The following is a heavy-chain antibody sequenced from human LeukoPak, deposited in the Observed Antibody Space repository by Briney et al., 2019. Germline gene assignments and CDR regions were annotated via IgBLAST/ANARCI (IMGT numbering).Heavy chain of an antibody. CDR2: ISWNSGSI. J-gene: IGHJ4*02. D-gene: IGHD6-19*01. Sequence: PGGSLRLSCAASGFTFDDYAMHWVRQAPGKGLEWVSGISWNSGSIGYADFVKGRLTISRDNAKNSLYLQMNSLRAEDTALYYCAKGYQLPNSSGWYTNDYWGQGTLVTVSS. V-gene: IGHV3-9*01. CDR3: AKGYQLPNSSGWYTNDY. CDR1: GFTFDDYA.